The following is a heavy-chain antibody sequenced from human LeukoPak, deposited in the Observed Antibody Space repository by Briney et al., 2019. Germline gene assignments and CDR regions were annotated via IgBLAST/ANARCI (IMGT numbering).Heavy chain of an antibody. D-gene: IGHD2-2*03. CDR2: INCSGGST. J-gene: IGHJ4*02. CDR3: ARESSVTAMDIGSY. Sequence: ASVKVSCKASGYTFTTYYMHWVRHAPGQGLEWMGIINCSGGSTIYAQKFQGRVTMTRDTSTRTVYMELSSLRSEDTAVYYCARESSVTAMDIGSYWGQGTLVTVSS. CDR1: GYTFTTYY. V-gene: IGHV1-46*01.